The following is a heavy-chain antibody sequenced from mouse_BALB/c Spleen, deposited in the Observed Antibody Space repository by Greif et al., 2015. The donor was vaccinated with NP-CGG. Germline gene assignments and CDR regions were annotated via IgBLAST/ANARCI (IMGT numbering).Heavy chain of an antibody. CDR3: ARGPGTWFAY. Sequence: EVMLVESGGGLVQPGGSLRLSCATSGFTFTDYYMSWVRQPPGKALEWLGFIRNKANGYTTEYSASVKGRFTIPRDNSQSILYLQMNTLRAEDSATDYCARGPGTWFAYWGQGTLVTVSA. J-gene: IGHJ3*01. V-gene: IGHV7-3*02. CDR1: GFTFTDYY. CDR2: IRNKANGYTT.